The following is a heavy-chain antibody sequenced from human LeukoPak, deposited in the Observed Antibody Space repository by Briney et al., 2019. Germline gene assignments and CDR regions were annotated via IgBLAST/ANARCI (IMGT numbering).Heavy chain of an antibody. J-gene: IGHJ3*02. Sequence: PGGSLRLSCAASGFTFSSYGMTWVRQAPGKGLEWVSSISGSGGTTHYADTVKGRLTISRDNSKNTLFLQMNSLRAADTAVYYCAKTMAVAGHDTFDIWGQGTMVTVSS. CDR3: AKTMAVAGHDTFDI. CDR2: ISGSGGTT. D-gene: IGHD6-19*01. CDR1: GFTFSSYG. V-gene: IGHV3-23*01.